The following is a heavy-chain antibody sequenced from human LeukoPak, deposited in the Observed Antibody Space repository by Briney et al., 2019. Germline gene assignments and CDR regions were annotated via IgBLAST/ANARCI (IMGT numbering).Heavy chain of an antibody. CDR2: IYTSGST. V-gene: IGHV4-4*07. Sequence: MTSETLSLTCTVSGGSISSYYWSWIRQPAGKGLERIGRIYTSGSTNYNPSLKSRVTMSVDTSKNQLSLKLSSVTAADTAVYYCARALFGAPDMDVWGKGTTVTVSS. CDR1: GGSISSYY. D-gene: IGHD3-3*01. J-gene: IGHJ6*03. CDR3: ARALFGAPDMDV.